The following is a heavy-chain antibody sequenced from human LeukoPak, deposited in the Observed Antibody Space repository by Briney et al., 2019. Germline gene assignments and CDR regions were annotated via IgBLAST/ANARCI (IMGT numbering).Heavy chain of an antibody. V-gene: IGHV4-39*01. J-gene: IGHJ5*02. CDR1: GGSISSSSYY. Sequence: SETLSLTCTVSGGSISSSSYYWGWIRQPPGKGLEWIGSIYYSGSTYYNPSLKSRVTISVDTSKNQFSLKLSSVTAADTAVYYCARRHAVNNWFDPWGQGTLVTVSS. D-gene: IGHD4-23*01. CDR3: ARRHAVNNWFDP. CDR2: IYYSGST.